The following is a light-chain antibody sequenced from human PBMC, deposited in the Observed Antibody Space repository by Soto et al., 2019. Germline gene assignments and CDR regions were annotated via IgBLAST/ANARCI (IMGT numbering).Light chain of an antibody. V-gene: IGKV1-39*01. CDR3: QQSHRAPYT. CDR1: QSISTY. J-gene: IGKJ2*01. Sequence: DIPMTQSPSSLSASVGDRVTITCRASQSISTYLNWYQHKSGKAPNLLIYGASRLQSGVPSRFSGSGSGTDFTLTINSLQPEDFATYYCQQSHRAPYTFGQGTKMEIK. CDR2: GAS.